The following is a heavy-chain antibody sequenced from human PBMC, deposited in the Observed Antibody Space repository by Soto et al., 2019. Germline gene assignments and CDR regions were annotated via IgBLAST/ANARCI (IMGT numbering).Heavy chain of an antibody. CDR3: ARVHGYCISSSCHGHYAMDV. Sequence: QLQLQESGPGLVKPSETLSLTCTVSSAPVSSSTYTWGWIRQPPGKGLVWIGSIYYSGSTYYNPSLNRRVTVAVDTSKNQFSLKVTSVTAADAAVYYCARVHGYCISSSCHGHYAMDVWGQGTTVNVSS. CDR2: IYYSGST. CDR1: SAPVSSSTYT. D-gene: IGHD2-2*01. J-gene: IGHJ6*02. V-gene: IGHV4-39*01.